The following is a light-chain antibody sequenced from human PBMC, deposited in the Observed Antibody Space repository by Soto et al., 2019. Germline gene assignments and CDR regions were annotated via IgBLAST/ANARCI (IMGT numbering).Light chain of an antibody. J-gene: IGKJ3*01. CDR3: QQYNNWPLFT. V-gene: IGKV3-15*01. Sequence: EIVMTQSPATLSVSPGERATLSCRASQSVSSNLAWYQQKPGQGPRLLMYGVSTRATGIPTRFSGSGSGTEFTLTISSLQSEDFAVYYCQQYNNWPLFTFGPGTKVDIK. CDR2: GVS. CDR1: QSVSSN.